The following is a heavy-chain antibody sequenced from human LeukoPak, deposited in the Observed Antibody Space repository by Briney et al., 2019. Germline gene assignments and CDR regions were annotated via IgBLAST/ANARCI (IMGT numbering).Heavy chain of an antibody. CDR3: ARGPNFDWLLYFGY. J-gene: IGHJ4*02. CDR1: GFTFSSYE. V-gene: IGHV3-48*03. CDR2: ISSSGSTI. Sequence: PGGSLRLSCAASGFTFSSYEMNWVRQAPGKGLEWVSYISSSGSTIYYADSVKGRFTISRDNAKNSLYLQMNSLRAEDTAVYYCARGPNFDWLLYFGYWGQGTLVTVSS. D-gene: IGHD3-9*01.